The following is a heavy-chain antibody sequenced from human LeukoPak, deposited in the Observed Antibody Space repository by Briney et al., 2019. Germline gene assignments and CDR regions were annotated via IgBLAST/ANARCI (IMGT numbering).Heavy chain of an antibody. CDR3: ARHGVATMRRFDP. D-gene: IGHD5-24*01. Sequence: GGSLRLSCAGSGFNFSSYGMSRVRQAPGKGLEWVSAISGSGSITFYADSVKGRFTVSRDNSRKTLYLQMSSLRAEDTAVYYCARHGVATMRRFDPWGQGTLVTVSS. CDR2: ISGSGSIT. J-gene: IGHJ5*02. V-gene: IGHV3-23*01. CDR1: GFNFSSYG.